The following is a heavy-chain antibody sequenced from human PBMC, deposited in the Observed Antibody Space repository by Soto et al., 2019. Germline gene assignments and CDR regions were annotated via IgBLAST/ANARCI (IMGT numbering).Heavy chain of an antibody. J-gene: IGHJ5*02. Sequence: GGSLRLSCAASGFTFSSYAMSWVRQAPGKGLEWVSAISGSGGSTYYADSVKGRFTISRDNSKNTLYLQMKGLRAEDTAVYYCAKRPNDSSGRNWFDPWGQGTLVTVSS. CDR1: GFTFSSYA. CDR3: AKRPNDSSGRNWFDP. D-gene: IGHD3-22*01. CDR2: ISGSGGST. V-gene: IGHV3-23*01.